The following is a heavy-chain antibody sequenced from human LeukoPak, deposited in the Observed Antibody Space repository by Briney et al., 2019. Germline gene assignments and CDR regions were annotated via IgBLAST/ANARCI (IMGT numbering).Heavy chain of an antibody. V-gene: IGHV3-48*01. CDR2: ISSSNNTI. CDR1: GFTFSRYS. J-gene: IGHJ3*02. CDR3: AREVGAFDI. Sequence: GGSLRLSCAASGFTFSRYSMNWVRQAPGKGLEWVSYISSSNNTIDYADSVKGRFTISRDNSKNTLYLQMNSLRAEDTAVYYCAREVGAFDIWGQGTMVTVSS.